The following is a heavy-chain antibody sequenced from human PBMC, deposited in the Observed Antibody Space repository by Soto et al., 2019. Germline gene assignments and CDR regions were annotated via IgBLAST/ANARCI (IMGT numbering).Heavy chain of an antibody. J-gene: IGHJ4*02. CDR2: IIPILGTA. CDR1: GGTFSSYA. CDR3: ARDWSYYDSTATGPSGYLDY. V-gene: IGHV1-69*13. Sequence: SVKVSCKASGGTFSSYAISWVRQAPGQGLEWMGGIIPILGTANYAQKFQGRVTITADESTSTAYMELSSLRSEDTAVYYCARDWSYYDSTATGPSGYLDYWGQGTLVTVSS. D-gene: IGHD3-22*01.